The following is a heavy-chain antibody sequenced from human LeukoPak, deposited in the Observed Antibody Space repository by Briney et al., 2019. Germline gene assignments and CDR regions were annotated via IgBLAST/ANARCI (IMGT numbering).Heavy chain of an antibody. CDR2: ISGSGGST. D-gene: IGHD6-13*01. CDR1: GFTFSSYA. Sequence: GGSLRLSCAASGFTFSSYAMSWVRQAPGKGLEWVSAISGSGGSTYYADSVKGRFTISRDNSKNTLYLQMNSLRAEDTALYYCAKRDSSSWYENWFDPWGQGTLVTVSS. CDR3: AKRDSSSWYENWFDP. J-gene: IGHJ5*02. V-gene: IGHV3-23*01.